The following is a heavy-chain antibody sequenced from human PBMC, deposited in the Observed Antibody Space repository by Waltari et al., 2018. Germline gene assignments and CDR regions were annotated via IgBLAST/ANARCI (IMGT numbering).Heavy chain of an antibody. CDR2: ICHSGST. D-gene: IGHD3-3*01. V-gene: IGHV4-38-2*02. Sequence: VQLQESGPGLVQPSAPLSLPFTLSGYSISRGYSWGLIRQPPRKALACIGSICHSGSTYYNPSLKRRVTISVDTSKNRFSLKRSSVTAADTAVYYCARDAVDYDFWSGYYTRPEAFDIWGQGTMVTVSS. J-gene: IGHJ3*02. CDR1: GYSISRGYS. CDR3: ARDAVDYDFWSGYYTRPEAFDI.